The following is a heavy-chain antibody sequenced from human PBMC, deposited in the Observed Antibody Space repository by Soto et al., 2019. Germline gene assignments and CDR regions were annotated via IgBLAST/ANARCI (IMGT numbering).Heavy chain of an antibody. J-gene: IGHJ4*02. CDR3: ARDRGRAAVAGTDFPVDY. CDR1: GYTFTSYG. D-gene: IGHD6-19*01. Sequence: ASVKVSCKASGYTFTSYGISWVRQAPGQGLEWMGWISAYNGNTNYAQKLQGRVTMTTDTSTSTAYMELRSLRSDDTAVYYCARDRGRAAVAGTDFPVDYWGQGTLVTVSS. V-gene: IGHV1-18*04. CDR2: ISAYNGNT.